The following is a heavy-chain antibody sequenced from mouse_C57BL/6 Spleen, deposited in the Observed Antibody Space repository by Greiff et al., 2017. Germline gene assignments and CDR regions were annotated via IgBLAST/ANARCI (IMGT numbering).Heavy chain of an antibody. CDR1: GYTFTNYW. CDR2: IYPGGGYT. V-gene: IGHV1-63*01. J-gene: IGHJ2*01. CDR3: ARRGLYYFDG. Sequence: VQLQESGAELVRPGTSVKMSCKASGYTFTNYWIGWAKQRPGHGLEWIGDIYPGGGYTNYNEKFKGKSTLTADKSSSTAYMQFSSLTSEDSAIYYCARRGLYYFDGWGKGTTLTVSS.